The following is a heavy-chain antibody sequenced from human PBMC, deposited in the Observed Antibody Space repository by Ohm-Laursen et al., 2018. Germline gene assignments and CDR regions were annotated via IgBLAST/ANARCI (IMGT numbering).Heavy chain of an antibody. CDR3: ARAVRRWLPQGGAFDI. V-gene: IGHV4-61*01. J-gene: IGHJ3*02. CDR1: GGSVSSGSYY. Sequence: TLSLTCTVSGGSVSSGSYYWSWIRQPPGKGLEWIGYIYYSGSTNYNPSLKSRVTISVDTSKNQFSLKLSSVTAADTAVYYCARAVRRWLPQGGAFDIWGQGTMVTVSS. D-gene: IGHD5-24*01. CDR2: IYYSGST.